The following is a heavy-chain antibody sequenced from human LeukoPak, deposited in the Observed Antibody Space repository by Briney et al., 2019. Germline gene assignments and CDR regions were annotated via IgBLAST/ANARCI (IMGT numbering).Heavy chain of an antibody. Sequence: SXXVSCKASGGTFSSYAISWVRQAPGQGLEWRGRIIPIFGTANYAQKFQGRVTITTDESTSTAYMELSSLRSEDTAVYYCARQLWLNYYFDYWGQGTLVTVSS. CDR1: GGTFSSYA. J-gene: IGHJ4*02. CDR3: ARQLWLNYYFDY. CDR2: IIPIFGTA. V-gene: IGHV1-69*05. D-gene: IGHD5-18*01.